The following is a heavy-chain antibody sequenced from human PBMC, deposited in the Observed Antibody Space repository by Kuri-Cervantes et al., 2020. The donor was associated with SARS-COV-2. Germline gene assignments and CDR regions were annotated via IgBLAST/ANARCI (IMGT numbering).Heavy chain of an antibody. D-gene: IGHD1-14*01. CDR3: ARENPNNYYYHMDV. CDR1: GFTVSGNY. J-gene: IGHJ6*04. Sequence: GESLKISCAASGFTVSGNYMSWVRQAPGKGLEWVSAISGSGGSTYYADSVKGRFTISRDNSKNTLYLQMNSLRAEDTAVYYCARENPNNYYYHMDVWGKGTTVTVSS. CDR2: ISGSGGST. V-gene: IGHV3-23*01.